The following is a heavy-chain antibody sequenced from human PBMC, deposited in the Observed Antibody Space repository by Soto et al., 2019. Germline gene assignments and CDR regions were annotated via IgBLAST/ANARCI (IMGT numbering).Heavy chain of an antibody. CDR1: GFTFSSYA. D-gene: IGHD3-22*01. CDR3: TKDQGEGYYDTGGSQGS. J-gene: IGHJ5*02. Sequence: EVQLLESGGGLVQPGGSLRLSCAASGFTFSSYAMSWVRQAPGKGLDWVSTISGSGSGTYYADSVKGRFTISRDNSKNTLYLQMDRRRAEDTAVYFCTKDQGEGYYDTGGSQGSWGQGTLVTVSS. V-gene: IGHV3-23*01. CDR2: ISGSGSGT.